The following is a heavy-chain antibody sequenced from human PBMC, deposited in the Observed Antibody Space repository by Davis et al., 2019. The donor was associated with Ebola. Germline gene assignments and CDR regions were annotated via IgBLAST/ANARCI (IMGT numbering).Heavy chain of an antibody. J-gene: IGHJ6*02. V-gene: IGHV1-18*01. CDR3: ARDEVAAAGLEDSYYYYYGMDV. Sequence: AASVKVSCKASGYTFTSYGISWVRQAPGQGLEWMGWISAYNDNTNYAQKLQGRVIMTTDTSTSTAYMELRSLRSDDTAVYYCARDEVAAAGLEDSYYYYYGMDVWGQGTTVTVSS. CDR2: ISAYNDNT. D-gene: IGHD6-13*01. CDR1: GYTFTSYG.